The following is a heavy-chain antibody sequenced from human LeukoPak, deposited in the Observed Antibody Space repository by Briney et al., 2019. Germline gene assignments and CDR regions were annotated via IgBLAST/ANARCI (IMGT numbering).Heavy chain of an antibody. CDR3: ARVDLSSRYFDY. D-gene: IGHD6-13*01. CDR1: GGSISSYY. CDR2: VNHSGST. V-gene: IGHV4-34*01. J-gene: IGHJ4*02. Sequence: SETLSLTCTVSGGSISSYYWSWIRQPPGKGLEWIGEVNHSGSTNYSPSLKSRVTISVDTSKNQFSLKLSSVTAADTAVYYCARVDLSSRYFDYWGQGTLVTVSS.